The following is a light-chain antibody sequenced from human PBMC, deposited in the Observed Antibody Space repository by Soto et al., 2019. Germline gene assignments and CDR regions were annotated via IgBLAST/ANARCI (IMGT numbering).Light chain of an antibody. Sequence: EMVLTQSTGTLSLSPGERATLSCRASESVSDNYLAWYQQRSGQAPRLVIYGASSRASAVPDRFSGSGSGADFTLTISRLEPEDFAVYYCQQYGSSPLTFGGGTKVEIK. J-gene: IGKJ4*01. V-gene: IGKV3-20*01. CDR2: GAS. CDR3: QQYGSSPLT. CDR1: ESVSDNY.